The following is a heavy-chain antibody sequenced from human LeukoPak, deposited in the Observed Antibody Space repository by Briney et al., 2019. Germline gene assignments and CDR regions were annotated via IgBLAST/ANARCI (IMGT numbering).Heavy chain of an antibody. J-gene: IGHJ2*01. CDR1: GVTVSSNY. D-gene: IGHD1-1*01. V-gene: IGHV3-53*01. CDR2: LYSGGNT. Sequence: PGGSLRLSCAASGVTVSSNYMSWVRQAPGKGLEWVSVLYSGGNTYYADSVKGRFTISRDNSRNTLFLHMNTLRVEDTAVYYCTRWNGGDWYIDLWGRGTLVTVSS. CDR3: TRWNGGDWYIDL.